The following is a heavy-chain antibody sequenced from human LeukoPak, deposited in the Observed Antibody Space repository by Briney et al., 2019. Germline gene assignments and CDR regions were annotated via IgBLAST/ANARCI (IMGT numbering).Heavy chain of an antibody. D-gene: IGHD6-13*01. Sequence: GSLRLSCAASGFTFSSHSMNWVRQAPGRGLEWVSSISLGSDYKYYADSVKGRFTISRDNAKNSLFLQLNSLRAEDTAVYYCVRDEIAASGSMGYWGQGILVTVSS. CDR2: ISLGSDYK. CDR3: VRDEIAASGSMGY. V-gene: IGHV3-21*01. J-gene: IGHJ4*02. CDR1: GFTFSSHS.